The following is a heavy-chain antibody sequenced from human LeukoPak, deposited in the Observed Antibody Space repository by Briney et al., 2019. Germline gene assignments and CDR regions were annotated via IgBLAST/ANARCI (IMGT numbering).Heavy chain of an antibody. V-gene: IGHV4-30-2*01. CDR1: GGSISSGGYS. CDR2: IYHSGST. CDR3: AALTTFVSVSFDY. J-gene: IGHJ4*02. D-gene: IGHD3-16*01. Sequence: TSETLSLTCAVSGGSISSGGYSWSWLRQPQGKGLEWIGYIYHSGSTYYNPSLKSRVTISVDRSKNQFSLKLSSVTAADTAVYYCAALTTFVSVSFDYWGQGTLVTVSS.